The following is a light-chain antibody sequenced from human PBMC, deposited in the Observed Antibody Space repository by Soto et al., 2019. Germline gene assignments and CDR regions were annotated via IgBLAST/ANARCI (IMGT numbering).Light chain of an antibody. J-gene: IGKJ1*01. Sequence: EIVLTQSPATLSLSPGERATLSCRASQSISLSLAWYQHKPGQAPRLLIYGASTRATGIPARFSGSGSGTEFTLAISSLQSEDFAVYYCQQYNNWPPWTFGQGTKVDIK. V-gene: IGKV3-15*01. CDR1: QSISLS. CDR2: GAS. CDR3: QQYNNWPPWT.